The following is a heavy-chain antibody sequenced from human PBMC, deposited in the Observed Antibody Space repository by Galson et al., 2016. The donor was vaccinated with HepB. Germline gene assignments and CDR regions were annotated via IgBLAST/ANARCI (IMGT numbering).Heavy chain of an antibody. Sequence: LSLTCNVSGVSIYTENYYWSWIRQPPRKGLEWIGHVYHTGSASSNPSLRSRVLIFIDTSKNQFSLKLSSVTAADTAVYYCARNDLQTYFDFWGQGTLVTVSS. CDR1: GVSIYTENYY. V-gene: IGHV4-30-4*01. D-gene: IGHD1-1*01. J-gene: IGHJ4*02. CDR2: VYHTGSA. CDR3: ARNDLQTYFDF.